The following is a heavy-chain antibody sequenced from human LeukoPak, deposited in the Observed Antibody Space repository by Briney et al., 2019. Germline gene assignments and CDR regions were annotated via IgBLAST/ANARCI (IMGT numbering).Heavy chain of an antibody. V-gene: IGHV3-20*04. Sequence: GGSLRLSCAASGFTFDDYGMSWVRQAPGKGLEWVSGINWNGGSTGYADSVKGRLTMSRENASNSLYLQMNSLRAEDTALYYCAREVASITMVRGVIGYYYYMDVWGKGTTVTVSS. CDR2: INWNGGST. CDR1: GFTFDDYG. CDR3: AREVASITMVRGVIGYYYYMDV. D-gene: IGHD3-10*01. J-gene: IGHJ6*03.